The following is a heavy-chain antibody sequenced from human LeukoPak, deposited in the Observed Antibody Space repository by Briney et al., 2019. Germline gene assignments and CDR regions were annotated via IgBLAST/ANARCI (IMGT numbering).Heavy chain of an antibody. Sequence: GGPLRLSCAASGFTFRDYNIHWVRQAPGKGLEWVTFIAYDKSNKYYADSVKGRFTISRDNSKNTLYLQMNSLRVEDTAVYYCARDLGSGSFGFDIWGQGTMVTVSS. D-gene: IGHD3-10*01. CDR2: IAYDKSNK. J-gene: IGHJ3*02. CDR1: GFTFRDYN. CDR3: ARDLGSGSFGFDI. V-gene: IGHV3-30*02.